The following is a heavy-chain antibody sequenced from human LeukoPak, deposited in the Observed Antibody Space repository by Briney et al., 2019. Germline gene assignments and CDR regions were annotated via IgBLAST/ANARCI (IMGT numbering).Heavy chain of an antibody. J-gene: IGHJ3*02. CDR3: ARPDYGGNSGRDAFDI. Sequence: SVKVSCKASGGTFSSYAISWVRQAPGQGLEWMGRIIHIYGTANYAQKFQGRVTITADESTSTAYMELSSLRSEDTAVYYCARPDYGGNSGRDAFDIWGQGTMVTVSS. CDR2: IIHIYGTA. D-gene: IGHD4-23*01. CDR1: GGTFSSYA. V-gene: IGHV1-69*13.